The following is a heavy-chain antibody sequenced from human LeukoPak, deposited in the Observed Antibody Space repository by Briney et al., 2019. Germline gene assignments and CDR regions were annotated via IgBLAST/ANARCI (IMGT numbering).Heavy chain of an antibody. D-gene: IGHD1-26*01. J-gene: IGHJ6*03. V-gene: IGHV4-4*07. CDR3: ARVRGSSGSYEYYHYMDV. CDR2: IYTSGST. Sequence: SETLSLTCAVSGGSISYFYWSWIRQPAGKGLEWIGRIYTSGSTNYNPSLKSRVTMSVDTSKKQFSLKLSSVAAADTAVYYCARVRGSSGSYEYYHYMDVWGKGTTVTISS. CDR1: GGSISYFY.